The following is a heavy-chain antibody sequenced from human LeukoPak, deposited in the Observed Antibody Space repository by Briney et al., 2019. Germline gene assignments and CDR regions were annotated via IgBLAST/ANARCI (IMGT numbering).Heavy chain of an antibody. J-gene: IGHJ1*01. CDR3: ARDSSSTLFQH. CDR2: ISSSSSYI. V-gene: IGHV3-21*01. D-gene: IGHD6-13*01. CDR1: GFIFSSYS. Sequence: GGSLRLSCAASGFIFSSYSMNWVRQAPGMGLEWVSSISSSSSYIYYADSVKGRFTISRDNAKNSLYLQMNSLRAEDTAVYYCARDSSSTLFQHWGQGTLVTVSS.